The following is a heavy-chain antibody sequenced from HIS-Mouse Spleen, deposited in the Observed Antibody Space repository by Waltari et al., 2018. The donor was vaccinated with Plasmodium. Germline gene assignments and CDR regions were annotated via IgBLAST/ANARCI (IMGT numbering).Heavy chain of an antibody. CDR3: ALSGH. CDR2: ISYDGSNK. V-gene: IGHV3-30*04. CDR1: GFTFSGYA. J-gene: IGHJ4*02. D-gene: IGHD3-10*01. Sequence: QVQLVESGGGVVQPGRSLRLSCAASGFTFSGYAMHWVRQAPGKGLEWVAVISYDGSNKYYADAVKGRFTSSRDNSRNTLYLEMNSLRAEDTAVYYCALSGHWGQGTLVTVSS.